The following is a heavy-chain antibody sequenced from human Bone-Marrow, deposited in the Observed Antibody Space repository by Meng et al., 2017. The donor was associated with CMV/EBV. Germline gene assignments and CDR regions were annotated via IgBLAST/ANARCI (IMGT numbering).Heavy chain of an antibody. CDR2: ISADNGNT. CDR1: GYSITRYG. CDR3: ARGGNSYSGSEYFHL. V-gene: IGHV1-18*01. D-gene: IGHD2-21*02. J-gene: IGHJ1*01. Sequence: SGYSITRYGNTWVRQAPGQGLEWMGWISADNGNTNYARKLQGRVALTTDTSTSTAYMELRSLRSDDTAVYYCARGGNSYSGSEYFHLWGQGSLVTVSS.